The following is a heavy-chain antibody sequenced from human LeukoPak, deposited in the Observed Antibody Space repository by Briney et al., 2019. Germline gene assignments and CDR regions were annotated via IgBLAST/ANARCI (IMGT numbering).Heavy chain of an antibody. CDR2: INHSEST. D-gene: IGHD3-3*01. V-gene: IGHV4-34*01. CDR1: GGSFSGYY. Sequence: SETLSLTCAVYGGSFSGYYWSWIRQPPGKGLEWIGEINHSESTNYNPSLKSRVTISVDTSKNQFSLKLSSVTAADTAVYYCAREVLGVTIFGVVKVRGYYYYMDVWGKGTTVTVSS. J-gene: IGHJ6*03. CDR3: AREVLGVTIFGVVKVRGYYYYMDV.